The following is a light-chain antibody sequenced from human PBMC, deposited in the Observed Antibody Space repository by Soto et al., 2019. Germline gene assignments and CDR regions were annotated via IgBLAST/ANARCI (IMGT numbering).Light chain of an antibody. CDR2: GNS. J-gene: IGLJ2*01. CDR1: SSNIGAGYD. Sequence: QSVLTQPPSVSGAPGQRVTISCTGSSSNIGAGYDVHWYQQLPGTAPKLLIYGNSNRPSGVPDRFSGSESGTSASLAITGLQAEDEADYYCQSYDSSLSGVIFGRGTKVTVL. V-gene: IGLV1-40*01. CDR3: QSYDSSLSGVI.